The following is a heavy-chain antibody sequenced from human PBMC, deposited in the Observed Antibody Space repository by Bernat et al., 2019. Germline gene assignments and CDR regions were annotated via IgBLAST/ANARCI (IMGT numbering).Heavy chain of an antibody. J-gene: IGHJ4*02. V-gene: IGHV3-74*01. CDR1: GFTFNNYW. Sequence: VQLVESGGGVVQPGRSLRLSCAASGFTFNNYWMHWVRHAPGKGLVWVSRIDYDGTTAHYADSVKGRFTISRDNAKKTVYLQMNSLRAEDTAVYYCARDSAGLDYWGQGTPVTVSS. CDR2: IDYDGTTA. CDR3: ARDSAGLDY. D-gene: IGHD3-10*01.